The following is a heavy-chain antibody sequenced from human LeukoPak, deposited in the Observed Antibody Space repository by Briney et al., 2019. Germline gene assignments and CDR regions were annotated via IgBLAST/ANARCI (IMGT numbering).Heavy chain of an antibody. V-gene: IGHV1-18*04. CDR1: GYTFTNYG. J-gene: IGHJ4*02. CDR3: GRDKSTSWYYFDN. D-gene: IGHD6-13*01. CDR2: ISPYNGNT. Sequence: ASVKVSCKASGYTFTNYGISWVRQAPGQGLEWMGWISPYNGNTNYVQKFQGRVTMTTVTSTSTAYMELRSLRSDDTAVYYCGRDKSTSWYYFDNWGQGTLVTVSS.